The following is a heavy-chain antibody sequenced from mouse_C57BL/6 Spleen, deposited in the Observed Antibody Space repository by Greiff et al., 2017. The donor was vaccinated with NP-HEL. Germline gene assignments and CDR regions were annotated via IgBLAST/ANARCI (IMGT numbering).Heavy chain of an antibody. V-gene: IGHV1-82*01. CDR3: ARAEQLRLHAMDY. J-gene: IGHJ4*01. Sequence: VQLQQSGPELVKPGASVKISCKASGYAFSSSWMNWVKQRPGKGLEWIGRIYPGDGDTNYNGKFKGKATLTAAKSSSTAYMQLSSLTSEDSAVYFCARAEQLRLHAMDYWGQGTSVTVSS. CDR1: GYAFSSSW. D-gene: IGHD3-2*02. CDR2: IYPGDGDT.